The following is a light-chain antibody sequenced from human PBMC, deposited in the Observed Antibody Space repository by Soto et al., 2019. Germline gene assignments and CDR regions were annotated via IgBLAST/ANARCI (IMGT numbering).Light chain of an antibody. CDR1: QSINSY. CDR3: QQSYSTPYT. Sequence: DIQMTQSPSSLSASVGDRVTITCRASQSINSYLNWYQQKPGKAPDLLIYGASSLQSGVPSRFRGSGSGTDFTLTISSLQPEAFATYYCQQSYSTPYTFGQGTKLEIK. V-gene: IGKV1-39*01. CDR2: GAS. J-gene: IGKJ2*01.